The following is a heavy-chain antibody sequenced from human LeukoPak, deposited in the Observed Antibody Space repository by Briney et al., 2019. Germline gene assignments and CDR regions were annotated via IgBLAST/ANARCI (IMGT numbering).Heavy chain of an antibody. Sequence: PSETLSLTCTVSGGSISSCYWSWIRQPAGKGLEWIGRIYTSGSTNYNPSLKSRVTMSVDTSKNKFSLKLSSVTAADTAVYYCARLDFWSGYPDYWGQGTLVIVSS. CDR3: ARLDFWSGYPDY. V-gene: IGHV4-4*07. CDR2: IYTSGST. J-gene: IGHJ4*02. D-gene: IGHD3-3*01. CDR1: GGSISSCY.